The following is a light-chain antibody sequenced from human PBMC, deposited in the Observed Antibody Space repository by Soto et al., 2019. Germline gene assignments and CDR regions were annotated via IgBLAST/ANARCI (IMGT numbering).Light chain of an antibody. CDR1: QSVLYSSTNKNY. CDR3: QQYYSTPQT. V-gene: IGKV4-1*01. Sequence: DIVMTQSPDSLAVSLGERATINCKSSQSVLYSSTNKNYLAWYQQKPGQPPNLLIYWASTRESGVPDRFSGSGSGTDFTLTISILQAEDVAVYYCQQYYSTPQTFGQGTKVEIK. J-gene: IGKJ1*01. CDR2: WAS.